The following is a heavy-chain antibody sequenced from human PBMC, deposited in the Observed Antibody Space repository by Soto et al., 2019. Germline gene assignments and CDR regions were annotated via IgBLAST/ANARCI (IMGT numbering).Heavy chain of an antibody. CDR3: ARAGGCSGGSCYSGRASIDY. D-gene: IGHD2-15*01. CDR2: IIPIFGTA. CDR1: GGTFSSYA. J-gene: IGHJ4*02. V-gene: IGHV1-69*01. Sequence: QVQLVQSGAEVKKPGSSVKVSCKASGGTFSSYAISWVRQAPGQGLEWMGGIIPIFGTANYAQKFQGRVTITADESTSTAYMELSSLRSEDTAVYYCARAGGCSGGSCYSGRASIDYWGQGTLVTVSS.